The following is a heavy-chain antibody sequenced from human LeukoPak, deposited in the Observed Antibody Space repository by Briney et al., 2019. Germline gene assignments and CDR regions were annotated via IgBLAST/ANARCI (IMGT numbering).Heavy chain of an antibody. CDR2: IYYSGST. D-gene: IGHD3-3*01. J-gene: IGHJ4*02. CDR1: GGSLSSGDYY. V-gene: IGHV4-30-4*01. CDR3: ARGTYDFWSGYPNDY. Sequence: SETMSLTCTVSGGSLSSGDYYWNWIRQPPGKGLEWIGYIYYSGSTYYNPSLKSRVTISVDTSKHQFSLKLSSVTAADTAVYYCARGTYDFWSGYPNDYWGQGTLVTVSS.